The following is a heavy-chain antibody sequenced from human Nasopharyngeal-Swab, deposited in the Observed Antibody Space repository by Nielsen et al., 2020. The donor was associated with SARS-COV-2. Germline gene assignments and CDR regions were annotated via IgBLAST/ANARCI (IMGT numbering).Heavy chain of an antibody. V-gene: IGHV1-24*01. J-gene: IGHJ5*02. CDR3: ASGGGYCSSTSCSNWFDP. Sequence: WVRQAPGQGLEGMGGFDPEDGETIYAQKFQGRVTMTEDTSTDTAYMELSSLRSEDTAVYYCASGGGYCSSTSCSNWFDPWGQGTLVTVSS. D-gene: IGHD2-2*03. CDR2: FDPEDGET.